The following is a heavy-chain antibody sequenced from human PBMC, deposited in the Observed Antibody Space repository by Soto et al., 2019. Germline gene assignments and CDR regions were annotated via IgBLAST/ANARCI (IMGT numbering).Heavy chain of an antibody. CDR2: IFANGHT. D-gene: IGHD6-13*01. J-gene: IGHJ5*02. Sequence: TSETLSLTCIVSGGSISEKYWNWVRQPPGKGLEWNGLIFANGHTDYNPSLKSRVTMSVDASKNQFSLRLTSMTAADTAVYYCVASLAASGLNWLDPWGRGTLVTVSS. CDR1: GGSISEKY. CDR3: VASLAASGLNWLDP. V-gene: IGHV4-4*07.